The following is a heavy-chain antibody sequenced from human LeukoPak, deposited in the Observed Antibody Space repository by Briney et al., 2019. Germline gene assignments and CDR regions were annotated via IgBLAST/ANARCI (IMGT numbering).Heavy chain of an antibody. CDR3: ARVCGSRWYYYMDV. D-gene: IGHD1-26*01. J-gene: IGHJ6*03. CDR1: GYTFTSYG. V-gene: IGHV1-2*02. Sequence: ASVKVSCKASGYTFTSYGISWVRQAPGQGLEWMGWINPNSGGTNYAQKFQGRVTMTRDTSISTAYMELSRLRSDDTAVYYCARVCGSRWYYYMDVWGKGTTVTVSS. CDR2: INPNSGGT.